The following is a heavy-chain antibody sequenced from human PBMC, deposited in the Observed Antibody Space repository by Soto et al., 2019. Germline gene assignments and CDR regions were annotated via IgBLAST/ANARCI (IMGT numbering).Heavy chain of an antibody. CDR1: GYTFTSYG. Sequence: ASEKVSCKASGYTFTSYGISWVRQAPGQGLEWMGWISAYNGNTNYAQKLQGRVTMTTDTSTSTAYMELRSLRSDHTAVYYCSSGTVMVAVAGSYYYFDYWGQGTLVTVSS. D-gene: IGHD6-19*01. J-gene: IGHJ4*02. CDR3: SSGTVMVAVAGSYYYFDY. CDR2: ISAYNGNT. V-gene: IGHV1-18*01.